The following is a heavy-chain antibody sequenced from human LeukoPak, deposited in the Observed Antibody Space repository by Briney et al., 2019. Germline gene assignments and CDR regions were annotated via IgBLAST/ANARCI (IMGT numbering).Heavy chain of an antibody. J-gene: IGHJ4*02. D-gene: IGHD3-10*01. CDR1: GGAMSTYY. Sequence: SDTLSLICTVGGGAMSTYYWTWIRQPPGKGLDWIGCISYSGSTNYSPSLEGRVTMSVDTSKNQFYLKLRAVTAADTGVYFCARQELSYGSGSHFVYWGQGILVTVSS. V-gene: IGHV4-59*08. CDR3: ARQELSYGSGSHFVY. CDR2: ISYSGST.